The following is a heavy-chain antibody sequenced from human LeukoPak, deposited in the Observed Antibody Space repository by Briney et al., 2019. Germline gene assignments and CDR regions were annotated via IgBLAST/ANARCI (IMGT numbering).Heavy chain of an antibody. CDR3: TKDAQRGFDYSNSFQF. D-gene: IGHD4-11*01. CDR1: GFIFTDYG. CDR2: IWSDSTNM. J-gene: IGHJ4*02. V-gene: IGHV3-33*06. Sequence: WGSLRLSCAASGFIFTDYGFPWVRQAPGKGLEWVAAIWSDSTNMFYAQSVRGRFIIQRDDYQNTVYLEMSSLRAEDTAVYYCTKDAQRGFDYSNSFQFWGQGSLVTVSS.